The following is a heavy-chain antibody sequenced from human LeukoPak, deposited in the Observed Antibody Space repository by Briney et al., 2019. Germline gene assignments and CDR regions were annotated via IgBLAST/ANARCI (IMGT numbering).Heavy chain of an antibody. J-gene: IGHJ4*02. V-gene: IGHV4-38-2*02. CDR3: ARFQPTRSFDY. Sequence: LETPSLTCTVSGYSISSGYYWGWIRQPPGKGLEWIGSIYHSGSTYYNPSLKSRVTISVDTSKNQFSLKLSSVTAADTAVYYCARFQPTRSFDYWGQGTLVTVSS. CDR2: IYHSGST. CDR1: GYSISSGYY.